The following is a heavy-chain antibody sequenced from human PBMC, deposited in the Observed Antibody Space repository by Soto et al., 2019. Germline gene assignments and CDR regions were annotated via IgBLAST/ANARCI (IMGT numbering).Heavy chain of an antibody. CDR1: GYTFTSYD. CDR3: ARGPSDYGDQHYYYYYLDV. CDR2: MNPNSGNT. D-gene: IGHD4-17*01. V-gene: IGHV1-8*01. J-gene: IGHJ6*03. Sequence: ASVKVSCKASGYTFTSYDINWVRQATGQGLEWMGWMNPNSGNTGYAQKFQGRVTMTRNTSISTAYMELSSLRSEDTAVYYCARGPSDYGDQHYYYYYLDVWGKGTTVTVSS.